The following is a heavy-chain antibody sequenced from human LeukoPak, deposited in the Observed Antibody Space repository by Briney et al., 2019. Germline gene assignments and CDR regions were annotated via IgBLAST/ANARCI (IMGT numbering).Heavy chain of an antibody. CDR3: ARQYYYDRSGYYYSDY. CDR2: VHPSDSDT. V-gene: IGHV5-51*01. D-gene: IGHD3-22*01. J-gene: IGHJ4*02. CDR1: GYSFTNYW. Sequence: GESLKISSKGSGYSFTNYWIGWVRQMPGKGLEWMGIVHPSDSDTRYSPSFQGQVTISADKSISTAYLQWSSLKASDTAMYFCARQYYYDRSGYYYSDYWGQGTLVTVSS.